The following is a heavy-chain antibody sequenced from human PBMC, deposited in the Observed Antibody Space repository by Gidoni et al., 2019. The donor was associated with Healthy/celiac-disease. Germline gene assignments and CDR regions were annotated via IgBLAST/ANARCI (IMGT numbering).Heavy chain of an antibody. V-gene: IGHV3-64*01. J-gene: IGHJ3*02. D-gene: IGHD3-10*02. CDR1: GFTFSSYA. Sequence: EVQLVESGGGLVQPGGSLRLSCAASGFTFSSYAMHWVRQAPGKGLEYVSAISSNGGSTYYANSVKGRFTISRDNSKNTLYLQMGSLRAEDMAVYYCARDVPFDIWGQGTMVTVSS. CDR3: ARDVPFDI. CDR2: ISSNGGST.